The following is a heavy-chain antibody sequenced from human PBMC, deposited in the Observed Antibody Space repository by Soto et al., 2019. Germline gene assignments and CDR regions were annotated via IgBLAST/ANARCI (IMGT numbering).Heavy chain of an antibody. CDR1: GGSISSYY. Sequence: QVQLQESGPGLVKPSETLSLTCTVSGGSISSYYWSWIRQPPGKGLEWIGYIYYSGSTNYNPSLKSRVTISVDTSKNQFPLKLSSVTAADTAVYYCARTLHIYYYYGMDVWGQGTTVTVSS. V-gene: IGHV4-59*01. J-gene: IGHJ6*02. CDR3: ARTLHIYYYYGMDV. CDR2: IYYSGST.